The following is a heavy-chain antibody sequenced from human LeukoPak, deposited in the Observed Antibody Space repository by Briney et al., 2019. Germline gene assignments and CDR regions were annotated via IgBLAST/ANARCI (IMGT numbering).Heavy chain of an antibody. J-gene: IGHJ4*02. V-gene: IGHV1-69*13. D-gene: IGHD6-13*01. CDR2: IIPIFGTA. CDR1: GGTFSSYA. CDR3: ARLDRIAAAGTFDY. Sequence: ASVKVSCKASGGTFSSYAISWVRQAPGQGLEWVGGIIPIFGTANYAQKFQGRVTITADESTSTAYMELSSLRSEDTAVYYCARLDRIAAAGTFDYWGQGTLVTVSS.